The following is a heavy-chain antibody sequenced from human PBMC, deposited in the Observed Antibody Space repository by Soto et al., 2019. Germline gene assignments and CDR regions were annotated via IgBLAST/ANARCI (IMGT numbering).Heavy chain of an antibody. CDR3: AREAASDPSFYYHYMDV. CDR2: TNPDSGNT. J-gene: IGHJ6*03. V-gene: IGHV1-8*01. CDR1: GYTFSNYN. Sequence: QEQLVQSGAEVKKPGAPVKVSCKASGYTFSNYNINWVRQASGQGLEWMGWTNPDSGNTGYAEKFQGRVTMTRNRSISTAYMELSGLRSEDTAVYYCAREAASDPSFYYHYMDVWGKGTTVTVSS. D-gene: IGHD3-10*01.